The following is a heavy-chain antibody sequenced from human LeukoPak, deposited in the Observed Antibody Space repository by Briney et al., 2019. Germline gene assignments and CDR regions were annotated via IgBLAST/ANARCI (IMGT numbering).Heavy chain of an antibody. CDR1: GDSVSSNSAT. Sequence: SQTLSLTCAISGDSVSSNSATWDWIRQSPSRGLEWLGRTYYRSKWYTDYAVSVKSRITIKSDTSKNQFSLQLNTVTPEDTAVYYCARAVPSQYYGMDVWGQGTTVTVSS. CDR2: TYYRSKWYT. J-gene: IGHJ6*02. V-gene: IGHV6-1*01. CDR3: ARAVPSQYYGMDV. D-gene: IGHD6-19*01.